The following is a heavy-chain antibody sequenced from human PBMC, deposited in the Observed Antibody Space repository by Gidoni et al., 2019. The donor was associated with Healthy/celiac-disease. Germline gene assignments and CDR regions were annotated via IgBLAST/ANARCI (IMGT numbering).Heavy chain of an antibody. CDR1: GGSFSGYY. D-gene: IGHD4-17*01. CDR3: ARDFYGRRRGYFDL. CDR2: INHSGST. V-gene: IGHV4-34*01. J-gene: IGHJ2*01. Sequence: QVQLQQWGAGLLKPSETLSLTCAVYGGSFSGYYWSWIRQPPGKGLELIGEINHSGSTNYNPSLKSRVTISVDTSKNQFSLKLSSVTAADTAVYYCARDFYGRRRGYFDLWGRGTLVTVSS.